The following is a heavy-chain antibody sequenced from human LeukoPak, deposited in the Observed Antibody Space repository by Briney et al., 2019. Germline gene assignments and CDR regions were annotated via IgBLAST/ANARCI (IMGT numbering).Heavy chain of an antibody. CDR2: ISGSGGST. CDR3: AKGPPPYGDYAATHYYFDY. CDR1: GFTFSSYA. J-gene: IGHJ4*02. D-gene: IGHD4-17*01. V-gene: IGHV3-23*01. Sequence: GGSLRLSCAASGFTFSSYAMSWVRQAPGKGLEWVSAISGSGGSTYYADSVKGRFTISRDNSKNTLYLQMNSLRAEDTAVYYCAKGPPPYGDYAATHYYFDYWGQGTLVTASS.